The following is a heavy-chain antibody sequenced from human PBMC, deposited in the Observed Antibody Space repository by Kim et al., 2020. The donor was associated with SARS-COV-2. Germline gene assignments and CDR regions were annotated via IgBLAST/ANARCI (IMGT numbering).Heavy chain of an antibody. Sequence: SETLSLTCTVSGYSISSGYYWGWIRQPPGKGLEWIGSIYHSGSTYYNPSLKSRVTISVDTSKNQFSLKLSSVTAADTAVYYCARWGRAALWFGELPYYYYGMDVWGQGTTVTVSS. CDR2: IYHSGST. D-gene: IGHD3-10*01. CDR1: GYSISSGYY. V-gene: IGHV4-38-2*02. J-gene: IGHJ6*02. CDR3: ARWGRAALWFGELPYYYYGMDV.